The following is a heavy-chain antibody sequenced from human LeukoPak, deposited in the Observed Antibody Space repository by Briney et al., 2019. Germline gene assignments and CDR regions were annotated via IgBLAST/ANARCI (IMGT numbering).Heavy chain of an antibody. V-gene: IGHV3-48*01. J-gene: IGHJ4*02. CDR1: GFPFINYN. Sequence: GGSLRLSCAASGFPFINYNLTWVPQAPGRGREGVSYISSSSSTMYYADSVKGRFTISRDNAKNSLYLQMNSLRAEDTAVYYCARARYSSGWYFDYWGQGTLVTVSS. CDR2: ISSSSSTM. D-gene: IGHD6-19*01. CDR3: ARARYSSGWYFDY.